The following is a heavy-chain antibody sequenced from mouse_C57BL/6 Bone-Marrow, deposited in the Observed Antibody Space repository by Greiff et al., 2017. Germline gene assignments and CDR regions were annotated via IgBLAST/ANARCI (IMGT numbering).Heavy chain of an antibody. D-gene: IGHD6-1*01. CDR1: GYSITSGYY. Sequence: EVKLQESGPGLVKPSQSLSLTCSVTGYSITSGYYWNWIRQFPGNKLEWMGYISYDGSNNYNPSLKNRISITRDTSKNQFFLKLNSVTTEDTATYYCARASRRVFAYWGQGTLVTVSA. J-gene: IGHJ3*01. CDR3: ARASRRVFAY. CDR2: ISYDGSN. V-gene: IGHV3-6*01.